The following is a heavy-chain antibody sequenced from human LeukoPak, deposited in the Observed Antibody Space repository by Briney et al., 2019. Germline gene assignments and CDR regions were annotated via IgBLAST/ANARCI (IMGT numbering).Heavy chain of an antibody. J-gene: IGHJ4*02. CDR2: IYYSGST. CDR3: AKAAYGGDSPVDY. CDR1: GGSISSSSYY. V-gene: IGHV4-39*01. D-gene: IGHD3-16*01. Sequence: PSETLSLTCTVSGGSISSSSYYWGWIRQPPGKGLEWIGSIYYSGSTYYNPSLKSRVTISVDTSKNQFSLKLSSVTAADTAVYYCAKAAYGGDSPVDYWGQGTLVTVSS.